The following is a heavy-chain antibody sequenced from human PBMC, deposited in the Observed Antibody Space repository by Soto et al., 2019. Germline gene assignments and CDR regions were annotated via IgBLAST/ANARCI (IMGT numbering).Heavy chain of an antibody. V-gene: IGHV4-39*01. J-gene: IGHJ6*02. D-gene: IGHD3-9*01. CDR1: GGSISSSSYY. Sequence: SETLSLTCTVSGGSISSSSYYWGWIRQPPGKGLEWIGSIYYSGSTYYNPSLKSRVTISVDTSKNQFSLKLSSVTAADTAVYYCARKGGVLNYYYYGMDVWGQGTTVTVSS. CDR3: ARKGGVLNYYYYGMDV. CDR2: IYYSGST.